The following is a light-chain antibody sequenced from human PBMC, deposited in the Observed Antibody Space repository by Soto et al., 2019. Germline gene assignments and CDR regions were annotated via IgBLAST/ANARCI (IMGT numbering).Light chain of an antibody. CDR2: GAS. CDR3: QQYGSSPLT. Sequence: IVLTQSPSTLSLSPGERATLXXRASQSVSSNSLAWYQQKFGQTPRLXIYGASSRATGIPDRFSGSGSGTDFILTISRLEPEDFAVYFCQQYGSSPLTFGGGTKVDIK. V-gene: IGKV3-20*01. J-gene: IGKJ4*01. CDR1: QSVSSNS.